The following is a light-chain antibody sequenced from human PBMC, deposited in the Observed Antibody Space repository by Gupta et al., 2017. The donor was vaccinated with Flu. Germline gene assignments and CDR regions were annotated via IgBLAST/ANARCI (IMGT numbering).Light chain of an antibody. J-gene: IGKJ3*01. CDR2: GAS. CDR3: QHYNEWPLT. V-gene: IGKV3-15*01. CDR1: QSVSSN. Sequence: GERGTLSCRASQSVSSNLAWYQKKVGQVPRLLIYGASTRATGIPDRFSGSGSGTDFTLTISSLQSEDFAVYYCQHYNEWPLTFGPGTKVDIK.